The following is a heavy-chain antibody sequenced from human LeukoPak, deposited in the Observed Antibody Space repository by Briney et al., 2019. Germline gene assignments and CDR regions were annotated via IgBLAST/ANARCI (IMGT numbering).Heavy chain of an antibody. V-gene: IGHV3-9*01. CDR2: ISWNSGSI. Sequence: GGSLGLSCAASGFTFDDYAMHWVRQAPGKGLEWVSGISWNSGSIGYADSVKGRFTISRDNAKNSLYLQMNSLRAEDTALYYCAKGVGTYYYDSSHFDYWGQGTLVTVSS. CDR1: GFTFDDYA. CDR3: AKGVGTYYYDSSHFDY. J-gene: IGHJ4*02. D-gene: IGHD3-22*01.